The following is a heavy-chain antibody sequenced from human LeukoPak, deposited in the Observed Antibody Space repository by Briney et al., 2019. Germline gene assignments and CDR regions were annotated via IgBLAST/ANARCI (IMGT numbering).Heavy chain of an antibody. CDR1: GFTFTTYT. CDR3: ARERAYYYFDY. D-gene: IGHD2-21*01. Sequence: GGSLRLSCAASGFTFTTYTIHWIRQAPGRGLEYVSAVVGNGGTTYYADSVRGRVTISRDNSKNTVYLQMGSLRAEDTAVYYCARERAYYYFDYWGQGAQVTVSS. CDR2: VVGNGGTT. J-gene: IGHJ4*02. V-gene: IGHV3-64*02.